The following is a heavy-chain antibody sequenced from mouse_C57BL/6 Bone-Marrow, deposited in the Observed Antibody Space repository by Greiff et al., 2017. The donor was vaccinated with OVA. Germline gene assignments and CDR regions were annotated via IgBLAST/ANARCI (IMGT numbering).Heavy chain of an antibody. CDR2: IHPNRGST. V-gene: IGHV1-64*01. CDR3: ARGAMDY. Sequence: QVQLQQPGAELVKPGASVQLSCKASGYTFTSSWMHWVKQRPGQGLEWIGMIHPNRGSTNYTEKFKSKATLTVDKSSSTAYMQLSSLTSEDSAVYYCARGAMDYWGQGTSVTVSA. J-gene: IGHJ4*01. CDR1: GYTFTSSW.